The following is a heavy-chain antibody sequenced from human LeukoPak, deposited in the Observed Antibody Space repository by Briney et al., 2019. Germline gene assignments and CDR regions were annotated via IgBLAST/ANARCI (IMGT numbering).Heavy chain of an antibody. J-gene: IGHJ3*02. CDR2: VRAYNDNA. Sequence: GASVKVSCKASGYTFTGYYTHWVRQAPGQGLEWMGWVRAYNDNAKYAQKLQGRVTMTTDTPTTTAYMELRSLRSDDTAVYYCARDRGYYPDAFDIWGQGTMVTVSS. V-gene: IGHV1-18*04. D-gene: IGHD3-22*01. CDR3: ARDRGYYPDAFDI. CDR1: GYTFTGYY.